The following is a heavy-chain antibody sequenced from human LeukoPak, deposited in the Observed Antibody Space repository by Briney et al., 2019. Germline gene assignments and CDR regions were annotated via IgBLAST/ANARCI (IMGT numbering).Heavy chain of an antibody. V-gene: IGHV3-21*01. Sequence: GGSLRLSCAASGFTFSTSSMNWVRQAGPGKGLEWVSFISSSSIYIYYADSVRGRFTISRDNAKNSLYLQMDSLRAEDTAVYYCARVGSGTYLLDSWGQGTLVTVSS. CDR3: ARVGSGTYLLDS. J-gene: IGHJ4*02. D-gene: IGHD1-26*01. CDR1: GFTFSTSS. CDR2: ISSSSIYI.